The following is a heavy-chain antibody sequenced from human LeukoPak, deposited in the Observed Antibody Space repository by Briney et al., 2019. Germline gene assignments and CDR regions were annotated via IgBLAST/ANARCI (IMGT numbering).Heavy chain of an antibody. Sequence: GRSLRLSCAASGFTFDDYAMHWVRQAPGKGLEWVSGISWNSGSIGYADSVEGRFTISRDNAKNSLYLQMNSLRAEDTALYYCAKGGMVATKPNFDYWGQGTLVTVSS. CDR2: ISWNSGSI. CDR3: AKGGMVATKPNFDY. V-gene: IGHV3-9*01. D-gene: IGHD5-12*01. CDR1: GFTFDDYA. J-gene: IGHJ4*02.